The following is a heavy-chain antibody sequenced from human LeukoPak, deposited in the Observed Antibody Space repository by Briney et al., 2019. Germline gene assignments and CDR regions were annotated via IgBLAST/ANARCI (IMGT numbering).Heavy chain of an antibody. D-gene: IGHD3-22*01. CDR2: ISSTGSTI. J-gene: IGHJ4*02. V-gene: IGHV3-48*03. Sequence: PGGSLRLSCSASGFTFSRYAIHWVRQAPGKGLEWVSYISSTGSTIYYADSVKGRFTISRDNAKNSLYLQMNSLRAEDTAVYYCASDYYDRSQYWGQGTLVTVSS. CDR1: GFTFSRYA. CDR3: ASDYYDRSQY.